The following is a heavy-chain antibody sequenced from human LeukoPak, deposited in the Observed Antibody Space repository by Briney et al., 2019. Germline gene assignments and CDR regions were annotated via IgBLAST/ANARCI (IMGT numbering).Heavy chain of an antibody. V-gene: IGHV4-39*07. D-gene: IGHD1-26*01. CDR3: ARDPTHYSGSPTGYFDY. J-gene: IGHJ4*02. Sequence: SETLSLTCTVSGGSISSSSYCWGWIRQPPGKGLEWIGSIYYSGSTYYNPSLKSRVTISVDTSKNQFSLKLSSVTAADTAVYYCARDPTHYSGSPTGYFDYWGQGTLVTVSS. CDR2: IYYSGST. CDR1: GGSISSSSYC.